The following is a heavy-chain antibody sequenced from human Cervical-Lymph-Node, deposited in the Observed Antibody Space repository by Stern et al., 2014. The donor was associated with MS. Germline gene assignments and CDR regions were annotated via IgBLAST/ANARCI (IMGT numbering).Heavy chain of an antibody. CDR1: GGTFSSSYA. CDR2: IIPILGLG. D-gene: IGHD1-20*01. V-gene: IGHV1-69*04. CDR3: ARGVVSNRAASTLHNLFDP. J-gene: IGHJ5*02. Sequence: VQLVESGAEVKKPGSSMNVSCKTSGGTFSSSYAITWMRQAPGQRLEWMGRIIPILGLGKKAQKFPGRVTITADTSTSTTYMELSSLRSDDSAVYYCARGVVSNRAASTLHNLFDPWGQGTLVTVSS.